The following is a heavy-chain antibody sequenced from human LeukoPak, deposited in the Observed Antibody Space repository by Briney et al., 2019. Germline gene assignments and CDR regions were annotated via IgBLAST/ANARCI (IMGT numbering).Heavy chain of an antibody. Sequence: GSLRLSCAASGFTFSTYAMSWVRQPPGKGLEWIGEINHSGSTNYNPSLKSRVTISVDTSKNQFSLKLSSVTAADTAVYYCARGGLTTTPFDPWGQGTLVTVSS. J-gene: IGHJ5*02. D-gene: IGHD4-17*01. V-gene: IGHV4-34*01. CDR3: ARGGLTTTPFDP. CDR1: GFTFSTYA. CDR2: INHSGST.